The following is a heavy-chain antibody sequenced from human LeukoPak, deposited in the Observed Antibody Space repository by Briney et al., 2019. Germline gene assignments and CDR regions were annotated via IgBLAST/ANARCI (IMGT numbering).Heavy chain of an antibody. D-gene: IGHD5-24*01. CDR1: GVSFSGYY. J-gene: IGHJ5*02. V-gene: IGHV4-34*01. CDR3: ARHRSATSNWFDP. Sequence: SETLSLTCAVFGVSFSGYYWGWIRQPPRKGLEWIGSIYHNGNTYYNPSLKSRVTISVDTSKNEFSLKLSSVTAADTAVYYCARHRSATSNWFDPWGQGTLVTVSS. CDR2: IYHNGNT.